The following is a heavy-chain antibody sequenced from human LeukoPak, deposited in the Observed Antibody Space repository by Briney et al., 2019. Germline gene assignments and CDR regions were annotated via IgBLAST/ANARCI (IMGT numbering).Heavy chain of an antibody. CDR2: IKQDGSEK. V-gene: IGHV3-7*03. Sequence: GGSLRLSCAASGFTFSSYWMSWVRQAPGKGLXXXXXIKQDGSEKYYVDSVKGRFTISRDNAKNSLYLQMNSLRAEDTAVYYCARDLGYCSSTSCSNWFDPWGQGTLVTVSS. CDR3: ARDLGYCSSTSCSNWFDP. CDR1: GFTFSSYW. D-gene: IGHD2-2*01. J-gene: IGHJ5*02.